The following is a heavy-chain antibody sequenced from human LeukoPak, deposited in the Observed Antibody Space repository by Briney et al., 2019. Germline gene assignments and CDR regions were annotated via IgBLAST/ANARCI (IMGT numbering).Heavy chain of an antibody. D-gene: IGHD2-8*01. V-gene: IGHV1-69*02. CDR3: ARALDCTNGVCFGDDAFDI. J-gene: IGHJ3*02. CDR2: IIPIDGVE. CDR1: GCTSSSYT. Sequence: SVKVSCKASGCTSSSYTISWVRQAPGQGLEWMGRIIPIDGVENYAQKFQGRVTITADKLTSTAYMGLSSLRSEDTAVYYCARALDCTNGVCFGDDAFDIWGQGTMVTVSS.